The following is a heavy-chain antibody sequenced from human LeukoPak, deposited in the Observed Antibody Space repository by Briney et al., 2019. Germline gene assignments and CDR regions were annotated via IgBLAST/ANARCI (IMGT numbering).Heavy chain of an antibody. J-gene: IGHJ5*02. D-gene: IGHD3-10*01. V-gene: IGHV4-4*07. CDR2: IYTSGST. CDR1: GGSISSYY. CDR3: ARGGRDCFDP. Sequence: SETLSLTCTVSGGSISSYYWSWIRQPAGKGLEWIGRIYTSGSTNYNPSLKSRVTMSVDTSKNHFSLRLNSVTAADTAMYYCARGGRDCFDPWGQGTLVTVSS.